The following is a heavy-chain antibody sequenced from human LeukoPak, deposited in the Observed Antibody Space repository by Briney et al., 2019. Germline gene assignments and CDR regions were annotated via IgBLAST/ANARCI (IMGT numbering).Heavy chain of an antibody. Sequence: HPGGSLRLSCATSGFTLSSYSMNWVRQAPGKGLEGVSYISSGSTTIYYADSVKGRFTISRDNAKNSLYLQMNSLRAEDTAVYYCARDVEQWLVRVYYFDYWGQGTLVTVSS. CDR3: ARDVEQWLVRVYYFDY. D-gene: IGHD6-19*01. CDR2: ISSGSTTI. V-gene: IGHV3-48*01. J-gene: IGHJ4*02. CDR1: GFTLSSYS.